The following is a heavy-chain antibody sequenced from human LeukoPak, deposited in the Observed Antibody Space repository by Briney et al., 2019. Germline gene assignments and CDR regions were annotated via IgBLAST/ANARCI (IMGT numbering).Heavy chain of an antibody. Sequence: SETLSLTCTVSGYSISSGYYRGWIRQPPGKGLEWIGSIYHSGSTYYNPSLKSRVTISVDTSKNQFSLKLSSVTAADTAVYYCARDYDILTGDDAFDIWGQGTMVTVSS. CDR3: ARDYDILTGDDAFDI. CDR1: GYSISSGYY. CDR2: IYHSGST. V-gene: IGHV4-38-2*02. D-gene: IGHD3-9*01. J-gene: IGHJ3*02.